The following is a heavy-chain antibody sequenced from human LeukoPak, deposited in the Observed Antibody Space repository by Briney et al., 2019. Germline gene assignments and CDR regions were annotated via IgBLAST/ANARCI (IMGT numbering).Heavy chain of an antibody. CDR2: ISSSSSYI. Sequence: GGSLRLSCAASGFTFSSYSMNWVRQAPGKGLEWVSSISSSSSYIYYADSVKGRFTISRDNAKNSLYLQMNSLRAEDTAVYYCARDSGNYGGNSGGNYWGQGTLVTVSS. CDR1: GFTFSSYS. D-gene: IGHD4-23*01. CDR3: ARDSGNYGGNSGGNY. V-gene: IGHV3-21*01. J-gene: IGHJ4*02.